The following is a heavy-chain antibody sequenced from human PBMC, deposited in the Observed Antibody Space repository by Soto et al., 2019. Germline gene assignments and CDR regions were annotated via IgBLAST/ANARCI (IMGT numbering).Heavy chain of an antibody. V-gene: IGHV4-34*01. Sequence: SETLSLTCAVYGGSFSGYYWSWIRQPPGKGLEWIGEINHSGSTNHNPSLKSRVTISVDTSKNQFSLKLSSVTAADTAVYYCASLYYYDSSGYLGYWGQGTLVTVSS. CDR2: INHSGST. J-gene: IGHJ4*02. D-gene: IGHD3-22*01. CDR1: GGSFSGYY. CDR3: ASLYYYDSSGYLGY.